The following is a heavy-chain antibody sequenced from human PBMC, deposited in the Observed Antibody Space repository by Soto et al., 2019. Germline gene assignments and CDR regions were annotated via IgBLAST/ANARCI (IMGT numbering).Heavy chain of an antibody. CDR1: GGSISSSSYY. Sequence: SETLSLTCTVSGGSISSSSYYWGWIRQPPGKGLEWIGSIYYSGSTYYNPSLKSRVTISVDTSKTQFSLKLSSVTAADTAVYYCASPYYYDSSGYPVVAFDIWGQGTMVTVSS. CDR2: IYYSGST. V-gene: IGHV4-39*01. J-gene: IGHJ3*02. D-gene: IGHD3-22*01. CDR3: ASPYYYDSSGYPVVAFDI.